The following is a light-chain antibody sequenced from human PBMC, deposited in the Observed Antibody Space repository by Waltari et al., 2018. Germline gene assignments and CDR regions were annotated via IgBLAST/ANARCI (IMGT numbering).Light chain of an antibody. J-gene: IGLJ2*01. V-gene: IGLV3-21*02. Sequence: SYVLTQPPSFSVAPGGTATITCGGDNIGTERVHWYQQTPGQAPVLGVYDNTARPPGVPERFSGSKSENTATLTISRVEAGDQADYYCQVWDYNSNHVLFGGGTKVTVL. CDR1: NIGTER. CDR3: QVWDYNSNHVL. CDR2: DNT.